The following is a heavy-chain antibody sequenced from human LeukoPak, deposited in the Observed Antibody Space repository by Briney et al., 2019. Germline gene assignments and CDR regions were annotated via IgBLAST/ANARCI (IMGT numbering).Heavy chain of an antibody. CDR1: GGSISSYY. J-gene: IGHJ4*02. D-gene: IGHD3-16*02. CDR3: ARHRYDYVWGSYRYTSYFDY. V-gene: IGHV4-39*01. Sequence: ASETLSLTCTVSGGSISSYYWGWIRQPPGKGLEWIGSIYYSGSTYYNPSLKSRVTISVDTSKNQFSLKLSSVTAADTAVYYCARHRYDYVWGSYRYTSYFDYWGQGTLVTVSS. CDR2: IYYSGST.